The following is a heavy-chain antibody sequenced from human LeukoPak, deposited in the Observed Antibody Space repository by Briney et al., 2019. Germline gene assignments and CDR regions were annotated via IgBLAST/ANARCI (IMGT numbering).Heavy chain of an antibody. CDR3: ARSLVDGDYYYNMDV. V-gene: IGHV3-30*02. CDR1: GFAFRNYG. D-gene: IGHD2-8*02. CDR2: IQSDESDT. Sequence: GGSLRLSCAASGFAFRNYGMHWVRQAPGKGLEWVRFIQSDESDTYYADSVKGRFTISRDNSKNTLSLQMTSLRAEDKAVYYCARSLVDGDYYYNMDVWGKGTTVTVSS. J-gene: IGHJ6*03.